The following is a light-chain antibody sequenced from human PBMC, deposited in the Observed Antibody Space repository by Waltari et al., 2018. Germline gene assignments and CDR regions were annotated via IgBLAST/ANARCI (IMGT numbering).Light chain of an antibody. Sequence: EIVLTQSPGTLSLSPGERATLSCRASQSASSSYLAWYQQKLGQAPRLLIYGASSRATGIPDWFSGSGSGTDFTLTISRLEPEDFAVYYCQQYGSLPKTFGQGTKVEIK. CDR3: QQYGSLPKT. V-gene: IGKV3-20*01. J-gene: IGKJ1*01. CDR2: GAS. CDR1: QSASSSY.